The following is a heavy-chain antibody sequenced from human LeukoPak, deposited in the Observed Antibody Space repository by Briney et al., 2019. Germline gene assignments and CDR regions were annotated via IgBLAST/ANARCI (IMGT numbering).Heavy chain of an antibody. D-gene: IGHD5-12*01. CDR1: GYTFTGYY. CDR2: INPNSDGT. Sequence: AAVKVSCKASGYTFTGYYMHWVRQAPGQGREWMGLINPNSDGTNYAQKFQGRVTMTRDTSISTAYMELSRLRSDDTAVYYCARGVATIRGSYYYGMDVWGQGTTVTVS. CDR3: ARGVATIRGSYYYGMDV. J-gene: IGHJ6*02. V-gene: IGHV1-2*02.